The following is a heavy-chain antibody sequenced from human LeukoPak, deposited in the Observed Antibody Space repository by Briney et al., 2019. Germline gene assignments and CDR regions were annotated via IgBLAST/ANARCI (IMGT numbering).Heavy chain of an antibody. CDR3: ARVLETDCSGGSCYSGLDY. V-gene: IGHV3-21*01. CDR1: GFTFSRYN. CDR2: ISRTGNNI. J-gene: IGHJ4*02. D-gene: IGHD2-15*01. Sequence: GGSLRLSCAASGFTFSRYNMNWVRQAPGKGLEWVSSISRTGNNIYYADSVKGRFTISRENAQNSLFLQMNSLRVEDTAVYYCARVLETDCSGGSCYSGLDYWGQGTLVTVSS.